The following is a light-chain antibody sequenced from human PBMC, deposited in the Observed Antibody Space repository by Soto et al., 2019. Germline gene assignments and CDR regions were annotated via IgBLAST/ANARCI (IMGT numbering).Light chain of an antibody. CDR1: SSNIGSNT. CDR2: SNN. Sequence: QLVLTQSPSASGTPGQRVTISCSGSSSNIGSNTVNWYQQLPGTAPKLLIYSNNQRPSGVPDRFSGSKSGTSASLAISGLQSEDEADYYCAAWDDSLNGPVFGTGTKVTVL. CDR3: AAWDDSLNGPV. V-gene: IGLV1-44*01. J-gene: IGLJ1*01.